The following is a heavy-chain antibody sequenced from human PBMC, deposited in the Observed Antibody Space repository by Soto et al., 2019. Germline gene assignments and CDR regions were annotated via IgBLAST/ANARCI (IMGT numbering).Heavy chain of an antibody. Sequence: GSLRLSCAASGFTFSSYAMHWVRQAPGKGLEWVAVISYDGSNKYYADSVKGRFTISRDNSKNTLYLQMNSLRAEDTAVYYCARVQPQDPRDGYILWGQGTLVTVSS. V-gene: IGHV3-30-3*01. D-gene: IGHD5-12*01. CDR2: ISYDGSNK. CDR1: GFTFSSYA. J-gene: IGHJ4*02. CDR3: ARVQPQDPRDGYIL.